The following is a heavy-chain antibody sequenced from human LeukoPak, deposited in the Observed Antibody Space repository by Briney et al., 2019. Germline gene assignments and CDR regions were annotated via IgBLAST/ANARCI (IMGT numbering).Heavy chain of an antibody. V-gene: IGHV4-39*01. CDR1: GGSISSSSYY. CDR2: IYYSGST. J-gene: IGHJ4*02. CDR3: ARELRLEKEFDY. Sequence: SETLSLTCTVSGGSISSSSYYWGWIRQPPGKGLEWIGSIYYSGSTYYNPSLKSRVTISVDTSKNQFSLKLSSVTAADTAVYYRARELRLEKEFDYWGQGTLVTVSS. D-gene: IGHD3-16*01.